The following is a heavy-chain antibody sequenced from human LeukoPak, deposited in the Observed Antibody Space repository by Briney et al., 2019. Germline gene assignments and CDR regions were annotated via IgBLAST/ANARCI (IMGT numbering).Heavy chain of an antibody. CDR3: ARCGSGLPLPLDY. V-gene: IGHV4-34*01. J-gene: IGHJ4*02. D-gene: IGHD3-10*01. CDR2: INHSGST. CDR1: GGSFSGYY. Sequence: QPSETLSLTCAVYGGSFSGYYWSWIRQPPGKGLEWIGEINHSGSTNYNPSLKSQVTISVDTSKNQFSLKLSSVTAADTAVYYCARCGSGLPLPLDYWGQGTLVTVSS.